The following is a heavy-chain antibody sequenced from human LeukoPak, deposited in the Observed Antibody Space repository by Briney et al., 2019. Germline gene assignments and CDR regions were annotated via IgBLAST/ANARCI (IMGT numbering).Heavy chain of an antibody. CDR2: IYASGST. CDR3: ARQGGYRSPFAV. Sequence: SETLSLTCTVSGGSISNCYWSWIRLPPGKGLECIGYIYASGSTNYNPSLESRVTISLDSSRNQFSLKLNSVTAAETAVYYCARQGGYRSPFAVWGKGTTVTVSS. D-gene: IGHD6-13*01. J-gene: IGHJ6*01. CDR1: GGSISNCY. V-gene: IGHV4-4*09.